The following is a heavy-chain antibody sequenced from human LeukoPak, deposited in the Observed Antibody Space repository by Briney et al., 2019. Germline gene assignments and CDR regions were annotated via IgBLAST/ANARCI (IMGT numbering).Heavy chain of an antibody. J-gene: IGHJ4*02. D-gene: IGHD2-21*01. Sequence: PGGSLRLSCAASGFTFNDAWMNWVRQAPGKGLEWVGRIKSKTDGGTTAYAAPVKGRFTVSRDDSKNTLSLQMNSLKTEDTAVYYCTTRGGARSNAFNYWGQGTLVTVSS. CDR1: GFTFNDAW. CDR2: IKSKTDGGTT. V-gene: IGHV3-15*01. CDR3: TTRGGARSNAFNY.